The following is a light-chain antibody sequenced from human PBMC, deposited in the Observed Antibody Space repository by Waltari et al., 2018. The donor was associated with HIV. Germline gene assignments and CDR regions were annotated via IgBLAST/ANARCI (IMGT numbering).Light chain of an antibody. CDR2: KDS. J-gene: IGLJ3*02. Sequence: SYELTQTPSVSVSPGQTARITCSGDGLSKQYTYWYQQRPGQAPVLVIYKDSERPSGIPERYSGSSSGTTVTLTISGVQAEDEADYYCQSADASDTFLWVFGGGIKVTVL. CDR3: QSADASDTFLWV. CDR1: GLSKQY. V-gene: IGLV3-25*03.